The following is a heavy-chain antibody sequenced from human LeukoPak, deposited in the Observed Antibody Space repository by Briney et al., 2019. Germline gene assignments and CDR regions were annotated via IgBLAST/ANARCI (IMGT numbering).Heavy chain of an antibody. CDR3: ARAPYYDDAFDI. D-gene: IGHD3-3*01. J-gene: IGHJ3*02. CDR1: GGTFSSYA. CDR2: IIPIFGTA. Sequence: PGASVEVSCKASGGTFSSYAISWVRQAPGQGLEWMGGIIPIFGTANYAQKFQGRVTITADESTSTAYMELSSLRSEDTAVYYCARAPYYDDAFDIWGQGTMVTVSS. V-gene: IGHV1-69*13.